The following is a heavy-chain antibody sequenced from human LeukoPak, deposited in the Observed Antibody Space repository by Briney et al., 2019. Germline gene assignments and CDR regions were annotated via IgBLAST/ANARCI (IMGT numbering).Heavy chain of an antibody. Sequence: SQTLSLTCAISGDSVSSNSAAWNWIRQSPSRGLEWLGRTYYRSKWYNDYAVSVKSRITINPDTSKNQFSLQLNSVTPEDTAVYYCARDYTRRGIAAAGKIDYWGQGTLVTVSS. CDR3: ARDYTRRGIAAAGKIDY. D-gene: IGHD6-13*01. CDR1: GDSVSSNSAA. J-gene: IGHJ4*02. CDR2: TYYRSKWYN. V-gene: IGHV6-1*01.